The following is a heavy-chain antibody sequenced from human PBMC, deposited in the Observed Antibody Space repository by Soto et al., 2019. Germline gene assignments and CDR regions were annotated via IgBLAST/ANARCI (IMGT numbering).Heavy chain of an antibody. V-gene: IGHV1-3*05. CDR3: ARAVAVPADCDF. D-gene: IGHD6-19*01. CDR2: INAGKGNT. Sequence: QVQLVQSGAEEKKPGASVKVSCKASGYTFTGYAMHWVRQAPGHRLEWMGWINAGKGNTKYSQKFQGRVTITRDTSASKAYMELSSLRSEDTAVYYCARAVAVPADCDFWGQGTLVTVSS. CDR1: GYTFTGYA. J-gene: IGHJ4*02.